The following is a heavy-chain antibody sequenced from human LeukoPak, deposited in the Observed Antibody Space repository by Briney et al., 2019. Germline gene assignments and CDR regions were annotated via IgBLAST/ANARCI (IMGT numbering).Heavy chain of an antibody. J-gene: IGHJ3*02. CDR3: ARSPGYYYDSSGYHAFDI. V-gene: IGHV4-59*01. CDR2: IYYSGST. Sequence: PSETLSLTCTVSGGSISSYYWSWIRQPPGKGLEWIGYIYYSGSTNYNPSLKSRVTISVDTSKNQFSLKLSSVTAADTAVYYCARSPGYYYDSSGYHAFDIWGQGTMVTVSS. D-gene: IGHD3-22*01. CDR1: GGSISSYY.